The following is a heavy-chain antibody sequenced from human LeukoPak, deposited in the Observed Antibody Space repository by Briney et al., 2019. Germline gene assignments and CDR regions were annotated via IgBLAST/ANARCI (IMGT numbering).Heavy chain of an antibody. Sequence: GGSLRLSCAASGFTFSRNAMAWVRQAPGKGLEWVAGIGSDDITHYAESVRGRFTISRDISKNTVSLQMSSLRAEDTAVYYCAKDILRWSFDSWGQGILVTVSS. CDR1: GFTFSRNA. J-gene: IGHJ4*02. CDR2: IGSDDIT. D-gene: IGHD4-23*01. CDR3: AKDILRWSFDS. V-gene: IGHV3-23*01.